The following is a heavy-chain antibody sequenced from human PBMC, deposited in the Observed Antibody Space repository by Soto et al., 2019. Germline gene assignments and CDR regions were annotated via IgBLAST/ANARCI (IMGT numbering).Heavy chain of an antibody. Sequence: EVQLVESGGGLVQPGGSLRLSCAASGFTFSSYWMHWVRQAPGKGLVWVSRINSDGSSTSYADSVKGRFTISRDNAKNTLYLQMNSLRAEDTAVYYCARDAPGGFGELFMADFYYYYYGMDVWGQGTTVTVSS. CDR3: ARDAPGGFGELFMADFYYYYYGMDV. V-gene: IGHV3-74*01. J-gene: IGHJ6*02. CDR1: GFTFSSYW. CDR2: INSDGSST. D-gene: IGHD3-10*01.